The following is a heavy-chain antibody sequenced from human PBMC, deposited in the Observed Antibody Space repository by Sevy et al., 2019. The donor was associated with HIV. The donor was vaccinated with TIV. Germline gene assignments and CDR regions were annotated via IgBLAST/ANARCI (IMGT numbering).Heavy chain of an antibody. V-gene: IGHV3-33*01. CDR1: GFTFSNYA. D-gene: IGHD3-22*01. CDR2: IWSDGAYQ. CDR3: ARGGYYYDTVAYYALDS. Sequence: GGSLRLSCAATGFTFSNYAMHWVRQAPGKGMEWVAIIWSDGAYQYHGDSVKGRFTISRDNSKNTLYLQMNNVRVEDTAVYYCARGGYYYDTVAYYALDSWGQGTLVTVSS. J-gene: IGHJ4*02.